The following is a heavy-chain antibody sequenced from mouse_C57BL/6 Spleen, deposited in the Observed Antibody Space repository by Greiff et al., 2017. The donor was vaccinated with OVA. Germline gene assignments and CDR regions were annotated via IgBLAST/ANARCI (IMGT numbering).Heavy chain of an antibody. J-gene: IGHJ4*01. D-gene: IGHD2-12*01. CDR1: GYTFTSYW. CDR2: IYPGSGST. V-gene: IGHV1-55*01. CDR3: ASHYRHAMDY. Sequence: VQLQQSGAELVKPGASVKMSCKASGYTFTSYWITWVKQRPGQGLEWIGDIYPGSGSTNYNEKFKSKATLTVDTSSSTAYMQLSSLTSADSAVYYCASHYRHAMDYWGQGTSVTVSS.